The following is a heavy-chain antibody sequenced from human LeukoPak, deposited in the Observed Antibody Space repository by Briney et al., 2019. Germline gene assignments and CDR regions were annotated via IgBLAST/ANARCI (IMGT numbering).Heavy chain of an antibody. V-gene: IGHV3-30-3*01. CDR2: ISYDGSNK. J-gene: IGHJ4*02. CDR1: GFTFSSYA. D-gene: IGHD2-2*01. Sequence: GGSLRLSCAASGFTFSSYAMHRVRQAPGKGLEWVAVISYDGSNKYYADSVKGRFTISRDNSKNTLYLQMNSLRAEDTAVYYCARVGVTYCSSTSCYPDYWGQGTLVTVSS. CDR3: ARVGVTYCSSTSCYPDY.